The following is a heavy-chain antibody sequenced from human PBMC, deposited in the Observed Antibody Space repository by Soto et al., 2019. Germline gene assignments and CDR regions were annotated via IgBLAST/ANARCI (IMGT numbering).Heavy chain of an antibody. Sequence: PSETLSLTCSVSGGSIRRYYWSWLRQSPEKGLQWIVCCYHSGNSKYNPSLKSRVTIWVDTSKNQLSLSLRSVTAADTAVYFCARISSVDPYGYVNGGLDVWGQGTTV. CDR2: CYHSGNS. D-gene: IGHD5-18*01. CDR1: GGSIRRYY. CDR3: ARISSVDPYGYVNGGLDV. V-gene: IGHV4-59*01. J-gene: IGHJ6*02.